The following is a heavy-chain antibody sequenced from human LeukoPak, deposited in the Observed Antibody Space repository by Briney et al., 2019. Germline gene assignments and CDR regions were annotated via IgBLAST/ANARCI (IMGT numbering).Heavy chain of an antibody. Sequence: PGGSLRLSCAASGFTVSSNYMSWVRQAPGKGLEWVSVIYSGGSTYYADSVKGRFTISRDNPKNTLYLQMNSLRAEDTAVYYCARDSFLADAFDIWGQGTMVTVSS. V-gene: IGHV3-66*01. CDR2: IYSGGST. CDR1: GFTVSSNY. CDR3: ARDSFLADAFDI. J-gene: IGHJ3*02.